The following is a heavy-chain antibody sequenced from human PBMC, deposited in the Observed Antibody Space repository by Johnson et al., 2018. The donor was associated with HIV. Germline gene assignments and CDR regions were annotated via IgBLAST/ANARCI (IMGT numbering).Heavy chain of an antibody. Sequence: QVQLVESGGGVVQPGRSLRLSCAASGFTFSSYAMHWVRQAPGKGLEWVAVISYDGNTKYYVDSVKGRFTISRENSKNSLYLQMNSLRAGDTAVYYCARGGEADAFDIWGQGTMVTVSS. CDR1: GFTFSSYA. J-gene: IGHJ3*02. D-gene: IGHD3-16*01. CDR3: ARGGEADAFDI. CDR2: ISYDGNTK. V-gene: IGHV3-30*14.